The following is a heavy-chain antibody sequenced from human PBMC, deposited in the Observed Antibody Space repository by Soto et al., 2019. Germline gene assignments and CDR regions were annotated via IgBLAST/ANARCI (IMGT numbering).Heavy chain of an antibody. V-gene: IGHV3-13*01. CDR1: GFTFSSND. J-gene: IGHJ4*02. D-gene: IGHD6-19*01. CDR3: AREYPDTVTSGWYFDY. CDR2: IGRGGDT. Sequence: GGSLRLSCAASGFTFSSNDMHWVRQVTGKGLEWVAAIGRGGDTYYPGSVKGRFTISRENAKNSLYLQMNSLTAGDTAVYYCAREYPDTVTSGWYFDYWGQGTLVTVSS.